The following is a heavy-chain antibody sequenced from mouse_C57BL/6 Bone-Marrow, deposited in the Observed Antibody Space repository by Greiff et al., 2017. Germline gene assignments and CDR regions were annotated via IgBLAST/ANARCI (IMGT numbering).Heavy chain of an antibody. CDR1: GFNIKNTY. CDR3: ARGGYYGSSPYYYAMDY. Sequence: VQLQQSVAELVRPGASVKLSCTASGFNIKNTYMHWVKQRPEQGLEWIGRIDPANGNTKYAPKFQGKATITADTSSNTAYLQLSSLTSEDTAIYYCARGGYYGSSPYYYAMDYWGQGTSVTVSS. CDR2: IDPANGNT. V-gene: IGHV14-3*01. J-gene: IGHJ4*01. D-gene: IGHD1-1*01.